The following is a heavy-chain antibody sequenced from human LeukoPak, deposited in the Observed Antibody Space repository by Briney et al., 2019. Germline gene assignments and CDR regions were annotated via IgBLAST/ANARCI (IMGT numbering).Heavy chain of an antibody. J-gene: IGHJ4*02. Sequence: PSETLSLTCAVYGGSFSGYYWSWIRQPPGKGLEWIGEINHSGSTNYNPSLKSRVTISVDTSKNQFSLKLSSVTAADTAVYYCARGRRWLQLFDYWGQGTLVTVCS. D-gene: IGHD5-24*01. CDR2: INHSGST. V-gene: IGHV4-34*01. CDR1: GGSFSGYY. CDR3: ARGRRWLQLFDY.